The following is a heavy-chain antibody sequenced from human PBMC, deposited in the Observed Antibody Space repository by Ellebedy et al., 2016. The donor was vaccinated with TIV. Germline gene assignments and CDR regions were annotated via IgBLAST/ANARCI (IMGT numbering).Heavy chain of an antibody. CDR2: INGDGTST. Sequence: GESLKISCAASGFTFNTYSMNWVRQAPGKGLVWVSRINGDGTSTAYADSVKGRFTISRDNSMTTLYLEMNSLRAEDTAVYYCARDLDKSSGWYGGAAYWGQGTLVTVSS. V-gene: IGHV3-74*01. D-gene: IGHD6-19*01. J-gene: IGHJ4*02. CDR1: GFTFNTYS. CDR3: ARDLDKSSGWYGGAAY.